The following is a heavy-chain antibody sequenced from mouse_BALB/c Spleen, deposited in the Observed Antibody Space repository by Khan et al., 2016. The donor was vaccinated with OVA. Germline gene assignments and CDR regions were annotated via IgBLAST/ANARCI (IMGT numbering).Heavy chain of an antibody. Sequence: EVQLQESGPGLVKPSQSLSLTCTVTGYSITSDYAWNWIRQFPGNKLEWMGYISYSGRTSYNPYLKSRISITRDTSKNQFFLQLNSVTTEDTATXYGARSVTITTVVATDFDYWGQGTTLTVSS. D-gene: IGHD1-1*01. V-gene: IGHV3-2*02. CDR1: GYSITSDYA. CDR3: ARSVTITTVVATDFDY. CDR2: ISYSGRT. J-gene: IGHJ2*01.